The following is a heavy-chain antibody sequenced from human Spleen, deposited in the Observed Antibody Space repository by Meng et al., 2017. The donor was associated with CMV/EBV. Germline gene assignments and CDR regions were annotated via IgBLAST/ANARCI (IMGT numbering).Heavy chain of an antibody. D-gene: IGHD6-13*01. CDR1: GFTFFTYA. J-gene: IGHJ4*02. CDR2: ISGSGGST. V-gene: IGHV3-23*01. CDR3: AKPIRSWAPFDY. Sequence: GGSLRLSCTASGFTFFTYAMSWVRLAPGKGLEWVSVISGSGGSTLDADSVKGRFTISRDNSKNTLYLQMNSLRAEDTALYYCAKPIRSWAPFDYWGQGALVTVSS.